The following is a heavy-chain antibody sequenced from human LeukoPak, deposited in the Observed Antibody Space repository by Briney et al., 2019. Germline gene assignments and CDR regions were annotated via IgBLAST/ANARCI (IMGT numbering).Heavy chain of an antibody. CDR2: INTDGSST. Sequence: PGGSLRLSCAASGFTFSGYWMHWVRRAPGKGLVWVSRINTDGSSTTYADSVKGRLTISRDNAKNTLYLQMNSLRAEDTAVYYCARASYYYENWFDPWGQGTLVTVSS. V-gene: IGHV3-74*01. CDR1: GFTFSGYW. D-gene: IGHD3-22*01. CDR3: ARASYYYENWFDP. J-gene: IGHJ5*02.